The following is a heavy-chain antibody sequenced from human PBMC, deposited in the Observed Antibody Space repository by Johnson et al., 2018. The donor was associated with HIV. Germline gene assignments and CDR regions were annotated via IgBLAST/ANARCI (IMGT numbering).Heavy chain of an antibody. J-gene: IGHJ3*02. CDR1: GFTFSSYW. V-gene: IGHV3-7*01. CDR2: INQAGGEK. Sequence: VQLVESGGGLVQPGGSLRLSCADSGFTFSSYWMNWVRQAPGKGLEWLANINQAGGEKYYVASVKGRFTISRDNAKKSLYLQVNSLRADDTALYYCARDATPWGGDHVGYAFDIWGRGTMVTVSS. D-gene: IGHD6-25*01. CDR3: ARDATPWGGDHVGYAFDI.